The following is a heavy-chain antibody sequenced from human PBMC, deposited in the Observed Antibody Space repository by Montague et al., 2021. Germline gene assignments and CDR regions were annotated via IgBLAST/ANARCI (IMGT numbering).Heavy chain of an antibody. J-gene: IGHJ4*02. CDR1: GYTFSDYW. CDR2: IYPGDSDV. V-gene: IGHV5-51*01. CDR3: ARLALKDYTGRGPLGN. D-gene: IGHD4-11*01. Sequence: QSGAEVKKPGESLKISCKTSGYTFSDYWIAWVRQMPGKGLDWMGIIYPGDSDVKYSPSFQGQVTISVDKSVTTAYLQLTSLRASDSAMYYCARLALKDYTGRGPLGNRGQGTLVTVSS.